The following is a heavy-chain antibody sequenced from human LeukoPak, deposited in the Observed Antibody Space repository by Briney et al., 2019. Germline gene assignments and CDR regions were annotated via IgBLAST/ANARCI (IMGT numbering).Heavy chain of an antibody. J-gene: IGHJ4*02. CDR2: IIPILGIA. CDR3: ARGPIVVVPAGPFDY. Sequence: SVKVSCTASGGTFSSYAISWVRQAPGQGLEWMGRIIPILGIANYAQKFQGRVTITADKSTSTAYMELSSLRSEDTAVYYCARGPIVVVPAGPFDYWGQGTLVTVSS. V-gene: IGHV1-69*04. CDR1: GGTFSSYA. D-gene: IGHD2-2*01.